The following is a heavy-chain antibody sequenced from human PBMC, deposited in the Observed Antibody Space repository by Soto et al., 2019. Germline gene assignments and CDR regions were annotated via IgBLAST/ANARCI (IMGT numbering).Heavy chain of an antibody. D-gene: IGHD2-15*01. CDR2: IYPGDSDT. V-gene: IGHV5-51*01. CDR1: GWSLSSYW. CDR3: ARHSSLDGVDY. Sequence: LGAALKISCKGCGWSLSSYWFGWVRQKPGKGLEWMGIIYPGDSDTRYSPSFQGQVTISADKSISTAYLQWSSLKASDTAMYYCARHSSLDGVDYWGQGTLVPVSS. J-gene: IGHJ4*02.